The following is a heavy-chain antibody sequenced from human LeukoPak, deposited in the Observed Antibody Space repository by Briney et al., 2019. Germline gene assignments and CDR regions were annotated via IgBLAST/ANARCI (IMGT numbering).Heavy chain of an antibody. CDR3: AKADATIGGAFDT. CDR1: RFIFRNYA. J-gene: IGHJ3*02. V-gene: IGHV3-23*01. Sequence: GGSLRLSCAASRFIFRNYAMSWLRQAPGRGLEWLSIISGTADSKYYADSVKGRFTISRDNPRSTLYLEMNILRAEDTAVYYCAKADATIGGAFDTWGQGTMVIVSS. CDR2: ISGTADSK. D-gene: IGHD3-16*01.